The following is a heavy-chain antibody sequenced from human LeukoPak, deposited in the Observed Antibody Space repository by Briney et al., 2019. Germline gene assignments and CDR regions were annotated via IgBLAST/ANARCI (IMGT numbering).Heavy chain of an antibody. CDR1: AGSISHYY. D-gene: IGHD3-9*01. V-gene: IGHV4-59*08. CDR2: IYYNGTT. CDR3: ARTNSLTCDV. Sequence: PSETLSLTCTVAAGSISHYYWSWTRQPPRKGLEWIGYIYYNGTTNYNPSLQTRVTISEDTSKTQFTLKLTSVNAANTAVYYCARTNSLTCDVWGHGTLVTVSS. J-gene: IGHJ4*01.